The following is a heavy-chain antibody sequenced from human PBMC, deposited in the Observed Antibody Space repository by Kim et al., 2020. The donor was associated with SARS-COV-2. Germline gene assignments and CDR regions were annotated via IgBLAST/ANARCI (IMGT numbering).Heavy chain of an antibody. Sequence: SETLSLTCAVYGGSFSGYYWSWIRQPPGKGLEWIGEINHSGSTNYNPSLKSRVTISVDTSKNQFSLKLSSVTAADTAVYYCARRGPYYYGSGSYYNDYWFDPWGQGTLVTVSS. CDR1: GGSFSGYY. J-gene: IGHJ5*02. D-gene: IGHD3-10*01. CDR2: INHSGST. CDR3: ARRGPYYYGSGSYYNDYWFDP. V-gene: IGHV4-34*01.